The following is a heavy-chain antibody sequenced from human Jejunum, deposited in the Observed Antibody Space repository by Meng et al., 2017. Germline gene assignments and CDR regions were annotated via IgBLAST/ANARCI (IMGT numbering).Heavy chain of an antibody. V-gene: IGHV4-38-2*02. Sequence: ESLKISCLLSGFTYHDYAMHWVRQVPGKGLEWIGSLYYSGNTYYNPSLRSRVTISIDTSKNQFSLKLNSVTAADTAVYYCGKAPHYWGQGTLVTVSS. J-gene: IGHJ4*02. CDR1: GFTYHDYA. CDR2: LYYSGNT. CDR3: GKAPHY.